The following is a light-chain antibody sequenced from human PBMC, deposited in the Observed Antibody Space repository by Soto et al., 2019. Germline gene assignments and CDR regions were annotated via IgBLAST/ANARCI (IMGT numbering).Light chain of an antibody. Sequence: EIVLTQSPGTLSLSPGERATLSCRASQSVSSSCLAWYQQKPGQAPRLLIYGASSRATGIPDRFSGSGSETDFTLTISRLEPEDFAVYYCQQYGSAPPITFGQGTRLEIK. V-gene: IGKV3-20*01. CDR2: GAS. CDR1: QSVSSSC. CDR3: QQYGSAPPIT. J-gene: IGKJ5*01.